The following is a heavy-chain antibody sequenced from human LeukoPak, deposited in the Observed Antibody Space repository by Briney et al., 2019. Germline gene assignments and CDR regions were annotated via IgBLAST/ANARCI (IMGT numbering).Heavy chain of an antibody. CDR1: GGSVTSYY. Sequence: SETLSLTCTVSGGSVTSYYWSWIRQPPGKGLEWIGYIYYSGSTNYNPSLKSRVTISVDTSTNQFSLKLSSVTAADTAVYYCARDNWNYGSSMDVWGQGTTVTVSS. CDR2: IYYSGST. D-gene: IGHD1-7*01. CDR3: ARDNWNYGSSMDV. V-gene: IGHV4-59*02. J-gene: IGHJ6*02.